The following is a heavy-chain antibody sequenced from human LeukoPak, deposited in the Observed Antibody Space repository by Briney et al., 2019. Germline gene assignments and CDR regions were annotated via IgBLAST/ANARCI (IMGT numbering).Heavy chain of an antibody. D-gene: IGHD2-2*01. CDR1: DGSFSGYY. CDR2: INHSGST. Sequence: PSETLSLTCAVYDGSFSGYYWSWIRQPPGKGLEWIGEINHSGSTNYNPSLKSRVTISVDTSKNQFSLKLSSVTAADTAVYYCARGRFLYCSSTSCYRGGPWFDPWGQGTLVTVSS. V-gene: IGHV4-34*01. CDR3: ARGRFLYCSSTSCYRGGPWFDP. J-gene: IGHJ5*02.